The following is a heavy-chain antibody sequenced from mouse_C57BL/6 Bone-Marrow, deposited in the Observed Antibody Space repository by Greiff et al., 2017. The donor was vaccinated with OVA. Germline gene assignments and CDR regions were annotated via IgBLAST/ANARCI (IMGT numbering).Heavy chain of an antibody. V-gene: IGHV5-16*01. D-gene: IGHD1-1*01. CDR1: GFTFSDYY. Sequence: EVMLVESEGGLVQPGSSMKLSCTASGFTFSDYYMAWVRQVPEKGLEWVANINYDGSSTYYLDSLKSRFIISRDNAKNVLYLQMSSLKSEDTATYYCARDILRYWYFDVWGTGTTVTVSS. J-gene: IGHJ1*03. CDR3: ARDILRYWYFDV. CDR2: INYDGSST.